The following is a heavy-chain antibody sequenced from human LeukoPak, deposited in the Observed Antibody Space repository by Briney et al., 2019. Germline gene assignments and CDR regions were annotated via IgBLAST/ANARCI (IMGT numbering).Heavy chain of an antibody. Sequence: GRSLRLSCAASGFTFSSYGMHWVRQAPGKGLEWVAVISYDGSNKYYADSVKGRFTISSDNSKNTLYLQMNSLRAEDTAVYYCAKEQHYDSSGYRPRRDYYYGMDVWGQGTTVTVSS. CDR3: AKEQHYDSSGYRPRRDYYYGMDV. J-gene: IGHJ6*02. V-gene: IGHV3-30*18. CDR1: GFTFSSYG. D-gene: IGHD3-22*01. CDR2: ISYDGSNK.